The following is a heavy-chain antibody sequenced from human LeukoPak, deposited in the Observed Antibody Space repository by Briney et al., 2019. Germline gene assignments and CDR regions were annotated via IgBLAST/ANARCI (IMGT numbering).Heavy chain of an antibody. V-gene: IGHV4-4*09. CDR2: IYTSGST. J-gene: IGHJ4*02. D-gene: IGHD6-19*01. Sequence: SETLSLTCTVSGGSISSYYWSWIRQPPGKGLEWIGYIYTSGSTNYNPSLKSRITISVDTSKNQFSLKLSSVTAADTAVYYCARHGGWLAGARNWGQGTLVTVSS. CDR1: GGSISSYY. CDR3: ARHGGWLAGARN.